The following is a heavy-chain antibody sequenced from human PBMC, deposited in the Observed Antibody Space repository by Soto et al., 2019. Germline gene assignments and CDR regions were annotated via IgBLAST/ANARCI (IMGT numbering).Heavy chain of an antibody. D-gene: IGHD5-12*01. J-gene: IGHJ4*02. Sequence: ESGGGLVQPGGSLRLSCAASGFTFSSYAMSWVRQAPGKGLEWVSGISGSGGSTYHADSVKGRFTISRDNSKNTLYLQINSLRAEDTAAYYCAKDRYSVKTRDFDYWGQGTLVTVSS. V-gene: IGHV3-23*01. CDR1: GFTFSSYA. CDR3: AKDRYSVKTRDFDY. CDR2: ISGSGGST.